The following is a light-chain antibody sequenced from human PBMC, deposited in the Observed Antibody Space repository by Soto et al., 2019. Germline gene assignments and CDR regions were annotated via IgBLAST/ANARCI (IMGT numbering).Light chain of an antibody. V-gene: IGKV3-20*01. Sequence: EIVLTQSPGTLSLSPGERATLSCRASQSVSSSYLAWYQQKPGQAPRLLIYGASSRATGIPDRFSGSGSGTDFTLTISRLEPEDFAVYYCQRYGSSLQRPKYTFGQGTKLEIK. CDR1: QSVSSSY. CDR3: QRYGSSLQRPKYT. CDR2: GAS. J-gene: IGKJ2*01.